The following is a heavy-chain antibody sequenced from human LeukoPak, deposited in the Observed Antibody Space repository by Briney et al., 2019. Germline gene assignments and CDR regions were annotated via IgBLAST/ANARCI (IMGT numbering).Heavy chain of an antibody. CDR1: GGSISGSSYY. CDR3: ARGQTLTF. V-gene: IGHV3-7*01. CDR2: INQDGSKK. J-gene: IGHJ4*02. Sequence: ETLSLTCTVSGGSISGSSYYWGWIRQPPGKGLEWVANINQDGSKKFYVDSVKGRFTISRDNAKNALYLQMNSLRAEDTGVYFCARGQTLTFWGQGTLVTASS.